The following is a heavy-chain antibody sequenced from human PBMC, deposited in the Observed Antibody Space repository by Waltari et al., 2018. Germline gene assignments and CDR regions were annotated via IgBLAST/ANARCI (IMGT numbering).Heavy chain of an antibody. D-gene: IGHD6-19*01. CDR1: ESTLSNYW. J-gene: IGHJ4*02. CDR3: IRDYGSPY. Sequence: EAQQVESGGDLVQPGGSPRLSCVVSESTLSNYWMSWVRQAPGKGLEWVANINKDGTETYYVDSVRGRFTISKDDAKNSVYLQMNSLKVEDTAVYYCIRDYGSPYWGQGTLVTVSS. V-gene: IGHV3-7*03. CDR2: INKDGTET.